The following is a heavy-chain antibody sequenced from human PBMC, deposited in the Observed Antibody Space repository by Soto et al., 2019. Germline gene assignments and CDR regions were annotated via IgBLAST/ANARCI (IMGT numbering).Heavy chain of an antibody. CDR2: ISSSSSYT. Sequence: PGGSLRLSCAASGFTFSSYSMNWVRQAPGKGLEWVSSISSSSSYTYYADSVKGRFTISRDNAKNSLYLQMNSLGAEDTAVYYCARGFIRFLEWSYGMDVWGQGTTVTVSS. J-gene: IGHJ6*02. CDR3: ARGFIRFLEWSYGMDV. D-gene: IGHD3-3*01. V-gene: IGHV3-21*01. CDR1: GFTFSSYS.